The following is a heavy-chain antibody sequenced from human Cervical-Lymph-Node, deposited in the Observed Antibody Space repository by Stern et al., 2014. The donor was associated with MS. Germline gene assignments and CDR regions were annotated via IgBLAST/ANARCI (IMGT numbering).Heavy chain of an antibody. D-gene: IGHD4-17*01. J-gene: IGHJ5*01. V-gene: IGHV3-33*01. CDR3: ARRYGGWFDS. CDR1: GFTFSDYG. Sequence: VQLEESGGGVVQPGTSLRLSCAASGFTFSDYGMHWVRQAPGKGLEWVAVIWRDGSNENSADSVKGRFTISRDNSKNTLYLQMNSLRAEDTAVYYCARRYGGWFDSWGQGTQVTVSS. CDR2: IWRDGSNE.